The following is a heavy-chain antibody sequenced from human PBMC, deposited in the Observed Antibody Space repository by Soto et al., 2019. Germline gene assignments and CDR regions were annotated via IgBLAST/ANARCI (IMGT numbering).Heavy chain of an antibody. CDR3: TTDSSEIVGAPARYCIYV. J-gene: IGHJ3*01. CDR2: IKSITDGGTT. Sequence: GGSLIVSCSASVFTFSNAWMSWVRQAPGKGLEWVGRIKSITDGGTTGYTAPVKGRFTISRDDSKNTLYLEMNSLKTEDTALYYGTTDSSEIVGAPARYCIYVWGQG. CDR1: VFTFSNAW. D-gene: IGHD2-15*01. V-gene: IGHV3-15*01.